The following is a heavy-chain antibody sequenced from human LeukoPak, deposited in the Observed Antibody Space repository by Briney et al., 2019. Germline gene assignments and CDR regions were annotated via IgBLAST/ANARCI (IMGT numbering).Heavy chain of an antibody. CDR3: MSASSYYYYELKWDY. V-gene: IGHV3-73*01. CDR2: IRSKANNYAT. D-gene: IGHD3-22*01. Sequence: GGSLRLSCAASGFTFSSYAMHWVRQASGKGLEWVGRIRSKANNYATAYAASVKGRFTISRDDSKNTANLQMNSLRTEVSAVEYCMSASSYYYYELKWDYGGQGTLDTVSS. CDR1: GFTFSSYA. J-gene: IGHJ4*02.